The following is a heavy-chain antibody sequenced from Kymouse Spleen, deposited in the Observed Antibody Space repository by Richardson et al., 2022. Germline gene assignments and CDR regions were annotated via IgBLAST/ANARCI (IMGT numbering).Heavy chain of an antibody. CDR2: IYYSGST. CDR3: ARWWELLFDY. Sequence: QVQLQESGPGLVKPSETLSLTCTVSGGSVSSGSYYWSWIRQPPGKGLEWIGYIYYSGSTNYNPSLKSRVTISVDTSKNQFSLKLSSVTAADTAVYYCARWWELLFDYWGQGTLVTVSS. D-gene: IGHD1-26*01. CDR1: GGSVSSGSYY. V-gene: IGHV4-61*01. J-gene: IGHJ4*02.